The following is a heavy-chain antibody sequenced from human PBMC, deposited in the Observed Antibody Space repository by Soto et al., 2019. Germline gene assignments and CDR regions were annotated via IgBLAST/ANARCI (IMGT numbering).Heavy chain of an antibody. V-gene: IGHV1-69*01. Sequence: QVQLVQSGAEVKKPGSSVKVSCKASGGTFGSYAISWVRQAPGQGLEWMGGIIPIPGTANYAQKFQGRVTIAAAESTSTAYMELSSLRSEDTAVYYCARSQGSSTSLEIYYYYYYGMDVWSQGTTVTVSS. CDR3: ARSQGSSTSLEIYYYYYYGMDV. CDR1: GGTFGSYA. D-gene: IGHD2-2*01. CDR2: IIPIPGTA. J-gene: IGHJ6*02.